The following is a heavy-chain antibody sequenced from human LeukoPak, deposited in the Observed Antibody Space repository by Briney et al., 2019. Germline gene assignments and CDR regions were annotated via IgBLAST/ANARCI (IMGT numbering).Heavy chain of an antibody. J-gene: IGHJ4*02. CDR2: ISGRSSHV. V-gene: IGHV3-21*01. CDR3: GRAFPPLRTASAGDL. Sequence: PGGSLRLSCSASGFSFSDYDMNWFRQAPGKGLELISSISGRSSHVYYGDSVKARFSISRDNAMNSVFLQMNSLGVEDTALYFCGRAFPPLRTASAGDLWGQGTLVTVSS. CDR1: GFSFSDYD. D-gene: IGHD3-16*01.